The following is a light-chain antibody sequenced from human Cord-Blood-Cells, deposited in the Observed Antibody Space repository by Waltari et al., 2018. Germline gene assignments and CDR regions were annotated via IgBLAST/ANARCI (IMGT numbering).Light chain of an antibody. CDR2: CDD. V-gene: IGLV1-36*01. Sequence: QSVLTQPPSVSEAPRQRVTISCSGSSPNIGNNAVNWYQPLPGKAPKLLIYCDDQLPSGVSDRFSGSKSGTSASLAIRGLQSEDEAAYYCAAWDDSLNGWVFGGGTKLTVL. CDR3: AAWDDSLNGWV. J-gene: IGLJ3*02. CDR1: SPNIGNNA.